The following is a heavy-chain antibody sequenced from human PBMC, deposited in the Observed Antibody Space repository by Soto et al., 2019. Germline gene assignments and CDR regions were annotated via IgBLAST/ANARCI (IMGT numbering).Heavy chain of an antibody. J-gene: IGHJ3*02. V-gene: IGHV3-30-3*01. CDR2: ISYDGSNK. CDR3: ATVRGYRQDFDAFDI. D-gene: IGHD3-16*02. Sequence: QVQLVESGGGVVQPGRSLRLSWVASGLSLSNYAMHWVRQAPGKGLEWVAVISYDGSNKYYADSVKGRFTISRDNSKNTLYLQMNNLRTEDTAVYYCATVRGYRQDFDAFDIWGQGTMVTVSS. CDR1: GLSLSNYA.